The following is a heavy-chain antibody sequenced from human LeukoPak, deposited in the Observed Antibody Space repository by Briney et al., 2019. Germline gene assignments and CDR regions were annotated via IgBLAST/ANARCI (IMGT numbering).Heavy chain of an antibody. D-gene: IGHD6-19*01. CDR2: ISYDGSNK. CDR3: AKDLTSSGWWTDY. J-gene: IGHJ4*02. Sequence: GRSLRLSCAASGFTFSSYGMHWVRQAPGKGLEGVAVISYDGSNKYYADSVKGRFTISRDNSKNTLYLQMNSLRAEDTAVYYCAKDLTSSGWWTDYRGPGTLVTVSS. V-gene: IGHV3-30*18. CDR1: GFTFSSYG.